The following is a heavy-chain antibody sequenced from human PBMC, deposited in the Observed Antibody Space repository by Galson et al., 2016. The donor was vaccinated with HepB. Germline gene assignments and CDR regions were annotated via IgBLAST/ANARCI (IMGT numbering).Heavy chain of an antibody. CDR2: IKLDGREK. D-gene: IGHD1-14*01. V-gene: IGHV3-7*01. Sequence: SLRLSCAASGFTFSSFWMSWVRQAPGKGLELMANIKLDGREKYYVDSVKGRFTISRDNAKNSVYLQMNRLRAEDTAVYYCARFWHTTKKFDPWGQGTLVTVSS. J-gene: IGHJ5*02. CDR1: GFTFSSFW. CDR3: ARFWHTTKKFDP.